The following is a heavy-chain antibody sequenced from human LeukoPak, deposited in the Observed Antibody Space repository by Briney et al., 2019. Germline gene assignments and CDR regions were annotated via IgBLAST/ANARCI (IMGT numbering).Heavy chain of an antibody. Sequence: SETLSLTCTVSGGSISSYYWSWIRQPPGKGLEWIGYIYDSGSTKYNPSLQSRVTISVDTSRNQFSLKLSSVTAADTAVYYCARRDLYNSDWNYWGQGTLVTVSS. D-gene: IGHD6-19*01. V-gene: IGHV4-59*08. J-gene: IGHJ4*02. CDR2: IYDSGST. CDR1: GGSISSYY. CDR3: ARRDLYNSDWNY.